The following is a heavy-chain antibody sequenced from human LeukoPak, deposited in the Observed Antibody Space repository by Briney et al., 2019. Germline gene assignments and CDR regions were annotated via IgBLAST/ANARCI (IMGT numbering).Heavy chain of an antibody. CDR1: GYTFTGYY. CDR3: ARAVTYYDFWSGYSYYYMDV. CDR2: INPNSGGT. V-gene: IGHV1-2*02. J-gene: IGHJ6*03. D-gene: IGHD3-3*01. Sequence: ASVKVSCKASGYTFTGYYIHWVRQAPGQGLEWMGWINPNSGGTNYAQKFQGRVTMTRDTSISTAYMELSRLRSDDTAVYYCARAVTYYDFWSGYSYYYMDVWGKGTTVTVSS.